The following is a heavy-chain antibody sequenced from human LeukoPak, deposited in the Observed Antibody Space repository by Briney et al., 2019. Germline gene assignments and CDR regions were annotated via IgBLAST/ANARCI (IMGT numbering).Heavy chain of an antibody. D-gene: IGHD3-22*01. J-gene: IGHJ3*02. CDR1: GGSISSSNW. CDR2: IYHSGST. V-gene: IGHV4-4*02. CDR3: ASSSSDSSGYYSFLAFDI. Sequence: PSETLSLTRTVSGGSISSSNWWSWVRRPPGKGLEWIGEIYHSGSTNYNPSLKGRVTISVDKSKNQFSLKLSSVTAADTAVYYCASSSSDSSGYYSFLAFDIWGQGTMVTVSS.